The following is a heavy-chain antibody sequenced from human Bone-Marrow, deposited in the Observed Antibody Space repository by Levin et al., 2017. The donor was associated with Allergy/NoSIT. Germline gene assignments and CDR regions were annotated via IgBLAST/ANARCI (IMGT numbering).Heavy chain of an antibody. Sequence: PGGSLRLSCAASGFTFSNYWMSWVRQAPGKGLELVANINQDGSGKYYVDSVRGRFTISRDNAKNSVSLQMNSLRVDDAAVYYCEQSIGDSWGQGTLVSVSS. CDR3: EQSIGDS. V-gene: IGHV3-7*01. J-gene: IGHJ4*02. D-gene: IGHD6-6*01. CDR2: INQDGSGK. CDR1: GFTFSNYW.